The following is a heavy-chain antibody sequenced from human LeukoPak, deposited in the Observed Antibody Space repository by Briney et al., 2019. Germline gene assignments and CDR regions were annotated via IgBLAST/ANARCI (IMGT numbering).Heavy chain of an antibody. J-gene: IGHJ4*02. V-gene: IGHV3-23*01. CDR1: GFTFSSYS. Sequence: GGSLRLSCAASGFTFSSYSMNWVRQAPGKGLEWVSAISGSGGSTYYADSVKGRFTISRDNSKNTLYLQMNSLRAEDTAVYYCAKDFGFWSGLEREDYFDYWGQGTLVTVSS. CDR3: AKDFGFWSGLEREDYFDY. CDR2: ISGSGGST. D-gene: IGHD3-3*01.